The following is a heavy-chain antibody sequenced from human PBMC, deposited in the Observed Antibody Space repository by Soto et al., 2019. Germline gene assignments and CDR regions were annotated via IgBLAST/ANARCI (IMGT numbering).Heavy chain of an antibody. Sequence: QVQLVQSGAEVKKPGSSVKVSCKASGGTFSSYAISWVRQAPGQGLEWMGGIIPIFGTANYAQKFQGRVTITADESTSTAYMELSSLRSEDTAVYYCARDRLIVNSGFNINWFDPWGQGTLVTVSS. CDR2: IIPIFGTA. V-gene: IGHV1-69*01. CDR1: GGTFSSYA. CDR3: ARDRLIVNSGFNINWFDP. J-gene: IGHJ5*02. D-gene: IGHD1-26*01.